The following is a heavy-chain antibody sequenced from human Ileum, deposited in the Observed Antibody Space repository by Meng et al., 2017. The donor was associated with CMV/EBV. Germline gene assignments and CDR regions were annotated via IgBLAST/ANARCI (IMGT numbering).Heavy chain of an antibody. D-gene: IGHD2-2*01. Sequence: SVKISCKASAGTFSSYAISWVRQAPGQGLEWMGGIIPIFGTANYAQKFQGRVTITTDESTSTAYMELSSLRSEDTAVYYCARDVPAATYYYYGMDVWGQGTTITVSS. V-gene: IGHV1-69*05. CDR3: ARDVPAATYYYYGMDV. CDR2: IIPIFGTA. J-gene: IGHJ6*02. CDR1: AGTFSSYA.